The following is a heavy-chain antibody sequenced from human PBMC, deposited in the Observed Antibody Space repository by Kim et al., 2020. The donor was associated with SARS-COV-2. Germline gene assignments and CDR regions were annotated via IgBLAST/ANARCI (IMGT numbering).Heavy chain of an antibody. J-gene: IGHJ5*02. CDR2: IFHLGGT. D-gene: IGHD4-17*01. CDR1: GVSLSSDNW. Sequence: SETLSLTCTVSGVSLSSDNWWSWFRQPPGKGLEGIGQIFHLGGTAYNPSLKTRVTISLDNTKNHFSLSLNSMTAADTAVYYCARDAGTSVTVEGLGAHWGGPWRPGILVNVSS. V-gene: IGHV4-4*02. CDR3: ARDAGTSVTVEGLGAHWGGP.